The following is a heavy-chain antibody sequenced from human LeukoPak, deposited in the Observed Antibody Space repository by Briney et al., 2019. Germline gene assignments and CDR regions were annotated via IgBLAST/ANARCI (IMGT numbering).Heavy chain of an antibody. V-gene: IGHV3-9*01. D-gene: IGHD6-13*01. CDR2: INWKSNNI. Sequence: SGGSLRLSCAASGFTFGDYAMHWVRQAPGKGLEWVSGINWKSNNIGYADSAKGRFTISRDNAKNSLYLQMNSLRTEDTALYYCARDRAGYFYAMDVWGQGTSVTVSS. CDR1: GFTFGDYA. CDR3: ARDRAGYFYAMDV. J-gene: IGHJ6*02.